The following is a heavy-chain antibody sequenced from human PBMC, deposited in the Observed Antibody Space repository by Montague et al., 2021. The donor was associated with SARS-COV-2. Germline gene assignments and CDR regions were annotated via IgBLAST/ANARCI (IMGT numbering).Heavy chain of an antibody. CDR3: TQERGPGRTTWHYFDY. V-gene: IGHV6-1*01. CDR2: TYYRSKWYS. Sequence: CAISGDSVSSSIAAWNWIRQSPSRGLEWLGRTYYRSKWYSDYAVSVRSRITISPDTSKNQFSLQLNSVTPEDTAVYYCTQERGPGRTTWHYFDYWGQGTLVTVSS. J-gene: IGHJ4*02. CDR1: GDSVSSSIAA. D-gene: IGHD1-14*01.